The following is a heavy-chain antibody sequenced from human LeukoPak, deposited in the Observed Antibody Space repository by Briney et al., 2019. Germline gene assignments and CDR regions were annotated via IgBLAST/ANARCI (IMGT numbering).Heavy chain of an antibody. D-gene: IGHD3-22*01. CDR3: ARDPTRSPGGGLFSPLGY. V-gene: IGHV7-4-1*02. CDR1: GYTFTHYA. J-gene: IGHJ4*02. CDR2: INTNTATP. Sequence: EASVKVSCKASGYTFTHYAINWVRQAPGQGLEWMGWINTNTATPMYAQGFSGRFVFSLDVSDSTAYLHINSLEAGDTAVYYCARDPTRSPGGGLFSPLGYWGQGSLVTVSS.